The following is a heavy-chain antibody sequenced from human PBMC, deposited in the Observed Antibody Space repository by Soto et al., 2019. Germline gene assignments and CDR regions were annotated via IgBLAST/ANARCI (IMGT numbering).Heavy chain of an antibody. CDR1: GGSISSYY. J-gene: IGHJ4*01. D-gene: IGHD1-1*01. CDR3: ARGWNNYHQYLDY. Sequence: SETLSLTCTVSGGSISSYYWSWIRQPPGKGLEWIGYIYYSGSTNYNPSLKSRVTISVDTSKNQFSLKLSSVTAADTAVYYCARGWNNYHQYLDYWPPGSLATVS. V-gene: IGHV4-59*01. CDR2: IYYSGST.